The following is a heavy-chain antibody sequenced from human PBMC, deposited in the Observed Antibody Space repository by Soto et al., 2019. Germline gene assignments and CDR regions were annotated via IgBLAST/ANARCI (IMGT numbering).Heavy chain of an antibody. CDR2: IHYSGST. J-gene: IGHJ4*02. D-gene: IGHD2-15*01. Sequence: QLQESGPGLVKPTETLSLTCTVSGDSINITSCYWGWVRQPPGKGLEWIGSIHYSGSTHYSPSLQSRVTRSGDASNKQFSLKLRSVTAADTAVYYCASTKDETLYFDYWGQGTLVTVSS. V-gene: IGHV4-39*01. CDR1: GDSINITSCY. CDR3: ASTKDETLYFDY.